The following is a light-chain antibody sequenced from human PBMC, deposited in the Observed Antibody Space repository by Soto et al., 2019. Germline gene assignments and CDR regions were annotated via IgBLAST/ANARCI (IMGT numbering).Light chain of an antibody. J-gene: IGLJ1*01. V-gene: IGLV8-61*01. CDR2: STN. Sequence: QTVVTQEPSFSVSPGGTVTLTCGLSSGSVSSSYYPSWYQQTPGQAPRTLIYSTNIRSSGVPERFSGSILGNKAALTITGAQADDECDYYCVLFMGSDISVFGTGTKLTV. CDR1: SGSVSSSYY. CDR3: VLFMGSDISV.